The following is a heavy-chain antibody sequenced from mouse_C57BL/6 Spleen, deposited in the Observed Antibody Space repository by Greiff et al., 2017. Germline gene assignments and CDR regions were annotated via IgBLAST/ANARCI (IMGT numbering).Heavy chain of an antibody. CDR2: ISSGSSTI. CDR3: ARGSCYGSSYYAMDY. CDR1: GFTFSDYG. V-gene: IGHV5-17*01. D-gene: IGHD1-1*01. Sequence: EVKLVESGGGLVKPGGSLKLSCAASGFTFSDYGMHWVRQAPEKGLEWVAYISSGSSTIYYADTVKGRFTISRDNAKNTLFLQMTSLRSEDTAMYYCARGSCYGSSYYAMDYWGQGTSVTVSS. J-gene: IGHJ4*01.